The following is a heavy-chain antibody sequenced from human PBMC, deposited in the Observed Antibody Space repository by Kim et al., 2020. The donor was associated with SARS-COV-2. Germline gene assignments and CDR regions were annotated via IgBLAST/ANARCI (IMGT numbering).Heavy chain of an antibody. CDR3: AKAXGXYSTPFDP. CDR2: ISNDGSNK. Sequence: GGSLRLSCAASGFTFRSYGMHWVRQAPGKXLEWVAVISNDGSNKYYPDSXKGXFTISRDNSKNTLYLQMNSLRXDDTAVYYCAKAXGXYSTPFDPWGQGTLVTV. V-gene: IGHV3-30*18. J-gene: IGHJ5*02. D-gene: IGHD6-13*01. CDR1: GFTFRSYG.